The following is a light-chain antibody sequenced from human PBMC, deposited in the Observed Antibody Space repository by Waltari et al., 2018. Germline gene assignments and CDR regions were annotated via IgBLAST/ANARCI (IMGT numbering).Light chain of an antibody. CDR3: SSFTRSGTPLYV. CDR1: STDIVPYDY. Sequence: SPLPQPASCPGSPGQPIPASCPGPSTDIVPYDYVCWYQHPPANAPKLIIYDVSNRPSGVSSRFSGSKSGNTASLTISGLQTEDEADYYCSSFTRSGTPLYVFGTGTKVTVL. CDR2: DVS. V-gene: IGLV2-14*03. J-gene: IGLJ1*01.